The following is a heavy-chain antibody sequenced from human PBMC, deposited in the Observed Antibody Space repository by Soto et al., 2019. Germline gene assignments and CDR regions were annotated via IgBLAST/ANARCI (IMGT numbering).Heavy chain of an antibody. V-gene: IGHV3-74*01. CDR2: INSDGSST. CDR1: GFTFSSYW. D-gene: IGHD6-19*01. CDR3: ARERSQQWLVPDYYYYYMDV. Sequence: PGGSLRLSCAASGFTFSSYWMHWVRQAPGKGLVFVSRINSDGSSTNYVDSVKGRFTISRDNSKNTVYLQMGSLRPEDTAVYYCARERSQQWLVPDYYYYYMDVWGKGTTVTVSS. J-gene: IGHJ6*03.